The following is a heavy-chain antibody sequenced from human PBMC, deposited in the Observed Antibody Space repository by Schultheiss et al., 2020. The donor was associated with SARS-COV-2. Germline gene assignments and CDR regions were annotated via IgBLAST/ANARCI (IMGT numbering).Heavy chain of an antibody. V-gene: IGHV3-21*01. D-gene: IGHD3-3*01. Sequence: GGSLRLSCAASGFTFSSYSMNWVRQAPGKGLEWVSSISSSSSYTNYADSVKGRFTISRDNAKNSLYLQMNSLRAEDTAVYYCAREGDFWSGYYSYYYYGMDVWGQGTTVTVSS. CDR1: GFTFSSYS. CDR3: AREGDFWSGYYSYYYYGMDV. J-gene: IGHJ6*02. CDR2: ISSSSSYT.